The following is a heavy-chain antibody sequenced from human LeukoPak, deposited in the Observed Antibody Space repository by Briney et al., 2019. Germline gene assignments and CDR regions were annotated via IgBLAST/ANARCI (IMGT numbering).Heavy chain of an antibody. J-gene: IGHJ4*02. D-gene: IGHD6-13*01. V-gene: IGHV3-23*01. CDR2: ISGSGDST. Sequence: PGGSLRLSCAASGFTFSNYGMSWVRQAPGKGLEWVSSISGSGDSTYYADSVKGRSTISRDNSKNTLYLQMNSLRAEDTAVYYCAKTAGIAAAADFDYWGQGTLVTVSS. CDR1: GFTFSNYG. CDR3: AKTAGIAAAADFDY.